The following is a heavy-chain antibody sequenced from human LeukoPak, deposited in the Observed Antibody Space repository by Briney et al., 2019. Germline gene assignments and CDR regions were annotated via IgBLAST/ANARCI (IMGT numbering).Heavy chain of an antibody. CDR3: AKIYQYCSGGSCYGAYFDY. CDR2: ISGSGGST. CDR1: GFTFSSYA. J-gene: IGHJ4*02. Sequence: GGSLRLSCAASGFTFSSYAMSWVRQAPGKGLEWVSAISGSGGSTYYADSVKGRFTISRDNSKNTLYLQMNSLRAEDTAVYYCAKIYQYCSGGSCYGAYFDYWGQGTLVTVSS. V-gene: IGHV3-23*01. D-gene: IGHD2-15*01.